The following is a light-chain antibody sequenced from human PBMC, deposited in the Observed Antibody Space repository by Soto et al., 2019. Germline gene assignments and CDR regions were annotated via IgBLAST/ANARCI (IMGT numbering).Light chain of an antibody. CDR2: DAS. J-gene: IGKJ4*01. Sequence: EIVLTQSPATLSLSPGERATLSCRASQNVANYLGWYQQKPGQPPRLLISDASNRATGIPARFSGSGSGTDFSLTISSLEPEDFAVYYCQQRNSWPLTFGGGTKVDIK. CDR3: QQRNSWPLT. V-gene: IGKV3-11*01. CDR1: QNVANY.